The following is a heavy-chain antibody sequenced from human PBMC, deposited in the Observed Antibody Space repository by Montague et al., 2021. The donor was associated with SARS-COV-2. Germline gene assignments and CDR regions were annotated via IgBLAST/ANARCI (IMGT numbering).Heavy chain of an antibody. D-gene: IGHD1-26*01. CDR3: ARGSVGGYYFDY. J-gene: IGHJ4*02. CDR2: IWYDGSNE. CDR1: GFIFSSYG. V-gene: IGHV3-33*01. Sequence: SLRLSCAASGFIFSSYGMPWVRQAPGRGLEWVAHIWYDGSNENYVDSVKGRFTISRDNFKNTLYLQMNSLRAEDTAIYYCARGSVGGYYFDYWGQGTLVTVSS.